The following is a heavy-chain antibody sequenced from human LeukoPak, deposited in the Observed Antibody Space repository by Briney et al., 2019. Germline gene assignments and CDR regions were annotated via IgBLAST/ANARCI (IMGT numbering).Heavy chain of an antibody. Sequence: SPSQTLSLTCAVSGGSISSGGYYWSWIRQPPGKGLEWIGYIYNSGSTNQNPSLRSRVTISVDTSKNQFSLRLSSVTAADTAVYYCARALNRNNAFDVWGQGTTVTVSS. V-gene: IGHV4-61*08. CDR2: IYNSGST. CDR3: ARALNRNNAFDV. CDR1: GGSISSGGYY. J-gene: IGHJ3*01. D-gene: IGHD1-14*01.